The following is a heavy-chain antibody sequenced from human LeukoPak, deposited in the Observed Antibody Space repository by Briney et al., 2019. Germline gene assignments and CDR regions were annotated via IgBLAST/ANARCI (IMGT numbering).Heavy chain of an antibody. CDR3: AELGITMIGGV. CDR1: GFTFSSHE. CDR2: ISSSGSTI. Sequence: QPGGSLRLSCAASGFTFSSHEVNWVRQAPGRGLEWVSYISSSGSTIYYADSVKGRFTISRGNAKNSLYLQMNSLRAEDTAVYYCAELGITMIGGVWGKGTTVTISS. V-gene: IGHV3-48*03. J-gene: IGHJ6*04. D-gene: IGHD3-10*02.